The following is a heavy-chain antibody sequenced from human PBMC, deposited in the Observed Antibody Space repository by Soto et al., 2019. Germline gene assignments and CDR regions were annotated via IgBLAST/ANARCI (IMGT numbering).Heavy chain of an antibody. J-gene: IGHJ4*02. V-gene: IGHV1-18*01. Sequence: ASVTVSCQASGYTFTSFDINLVRQAPGQGLEWMGWISPYNGNTNYAQRLQGRVTMTTDTSTSTAYMEVRSLRSDDTAVYYCASAPNQYYFDYWGQGTLVTVSS. CDR3: ASAPNQYYFDY. D-gene: IGHD2-2*01. CDR2: ISPYNGNT. CDR1: GYTFTSFD.